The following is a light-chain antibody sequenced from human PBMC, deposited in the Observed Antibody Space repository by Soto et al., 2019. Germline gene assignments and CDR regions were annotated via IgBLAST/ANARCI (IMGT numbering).Light chain of an antibody. CDR2: KAS. CDR3: QHQRT. J-gene: IGKJ1*01. V-gene: IGKV1-5*03. CDR1: QSISSW. Sequence: DIQTTQSPSTLSASVGDRVTITCRASQSISSWLAWYQQKPGKAPKLLIYKASSLESGVPSRFSGSGSGTEFTLTISSLQPDDFATYYCQHQRTFGQGTKVEIK.